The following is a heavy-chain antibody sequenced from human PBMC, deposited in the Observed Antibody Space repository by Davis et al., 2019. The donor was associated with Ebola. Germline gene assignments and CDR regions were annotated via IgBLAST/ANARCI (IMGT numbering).Heavy chain of an antibody. Sequence: ASLKVSCKASGYTFSSYCFSWVRHAPGQGLEWMASISAYIVHTNFAQKFQGRVTVTPDPSTTTAYMELKSLTSDDTAVYYCARDQDFRVDYWGQGTLVTVSS. V-gene: IGHV1-18*04. CDR1: GYTFSSYC. J-gene: IGHJ4*02. D-gene: IGHD3/OR15-3a*01. CDR3: ARDQDFRVDY. CDR2: ISAYIVHT.